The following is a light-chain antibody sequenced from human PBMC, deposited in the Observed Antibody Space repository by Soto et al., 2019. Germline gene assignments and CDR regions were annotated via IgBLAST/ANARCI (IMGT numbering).Light chain of an antibody. J-gene: IGKJ2*01. V-gene: IGKV3-15*01. CDR2: GAS. CDR1: QSVSSN. Sequence: EIVMTQSPATLSVSPGERDTLHCRASQSVSSNLGWYQHKPGQAPRXLIXGASTRATGIPARFSGSGAGADFTLNISRLQSEDFAVYYCHHYNDWPPGYTFGQGSK. CDR3: HHYNDWPPGYT.